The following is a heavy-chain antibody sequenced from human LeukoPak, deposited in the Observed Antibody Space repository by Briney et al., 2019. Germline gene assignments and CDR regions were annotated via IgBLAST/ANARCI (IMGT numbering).Heavy chain of an antibody. CDR1: GGSISSSSYY. D-gene: IGHD3-22*01. Sequence: SETLSLXCTVSGGSISSSSYYWGWIRRPPEKGLEWIGSIYYSGITYYHPHRRGQFSISEDTSKNQFSLKLSSVTAADTAVYYCARVRVVITPEVFDYWGQGTLVTVSS. CDR2: IYYSGIT. V-gene: IGHV4-39*01. J-gene: IGHJ4*02. CDR3: ARVRVVITPEVFDY.